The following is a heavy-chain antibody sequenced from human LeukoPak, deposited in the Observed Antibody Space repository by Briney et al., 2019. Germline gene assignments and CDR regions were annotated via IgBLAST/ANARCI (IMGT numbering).Heavy chain of an antibody. V-gene: IGHV3-15*01. Sequence: GSLRFSCAASGFTFSNAWMSWVRQAPGKGLEWVGRIKSKTDGGTTDYAAPVKGRFTISRDDSKNTLYLQMNSLKTEDTAVYYCTTGSSSWYGINDYWGQGTLVTVSS. J-gene: IGHJ4*02. CDR1: GFTFSNAW. CDR2: IKSKTDGGTT. D-gene: IGHD6-13*01. CDR3: TTGSSSWYGINDY.